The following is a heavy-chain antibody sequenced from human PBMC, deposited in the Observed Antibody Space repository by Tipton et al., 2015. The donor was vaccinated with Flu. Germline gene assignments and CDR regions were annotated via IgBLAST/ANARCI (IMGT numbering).Heavy chain of an antibody. CDR3: ARRGAGSFAVVPAATSGALDL. Sequence: TLSLTCTVSGGSISSYYWTWIRQPPGKGLDWIGYIHYSGSTDSNPSLKGRATISLDTSKSQFSLKLTSVTAADTAVYYCARRGAGSFAVVPAATSGALDLWGQGTLVTVSS. J-gene: IGHJ3*01. CDR2: IHYSGST. CDR1: GGSISSYY. D-gene: IGHD2-2*01. V-gene: IGHV4-59*01.